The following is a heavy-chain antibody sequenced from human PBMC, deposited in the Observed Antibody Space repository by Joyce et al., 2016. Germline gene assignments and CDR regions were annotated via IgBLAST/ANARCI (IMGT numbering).Heavy chain of an antibody. V-gene: IGHV3-7*01. CDR3: ATGGGMDV. Sequence: EVQLVESGGGLVQPGGSLRLSFAASGFTFSTTWMTWVRKSPGKGPEWVANIKPDGSAKYYVGSVKGRFTISRDNAKNSLSLLMNSLRVDDTAVYYCATGGGMDVWGQGTTVTVSS. J-gene: IGHJ6*02. CDR2: IKPDGSAK. CDR1: GFTFSTTW.